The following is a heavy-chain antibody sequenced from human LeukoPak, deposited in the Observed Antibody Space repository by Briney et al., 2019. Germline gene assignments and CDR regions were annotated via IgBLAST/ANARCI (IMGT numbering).Heavy chain of an antibody. CDR2: IIPILGIA. CDR1: GGTFSSYA. D-gene: IGHD3-3*01. V-gene: IGHV1-69*04. J-gene: IGHJ3*02. CDR3: ARDGHDFWSGYQDAFDI. Sequence: GASVKVSCKASGGTFSSYAISWVRQAPGQGLEWMGRIIPILGIANYAQKFQGRVTITADKSTSTAYMELSSLRSEDTAVYYCARDGHDFWSGYQDAFDIWGQGTMVTVSS.